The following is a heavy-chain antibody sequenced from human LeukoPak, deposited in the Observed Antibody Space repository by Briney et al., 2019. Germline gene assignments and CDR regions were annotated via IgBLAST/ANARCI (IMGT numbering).Heavy chain of an antibody. CDR1: GFTFSSYE. CDR3: ARDHLSSGSSPDYYYYYYMDV. CDR2: ISSSGSTI. J-gene: IGHJ6*03. Sequence: GGSLRLSCAASGFTFSSYEMNWVRQAPGKGLEWVSYISSSGSTIYYADSVKGRFTISRDNAKNTLYLQMNSLRAEDTAVYYCARDHLSSGSSPDYYYYYYMDVWGKGTTVTISS. V-gene: IGHV3-48*03. D-gene: IGHD6-19*01.